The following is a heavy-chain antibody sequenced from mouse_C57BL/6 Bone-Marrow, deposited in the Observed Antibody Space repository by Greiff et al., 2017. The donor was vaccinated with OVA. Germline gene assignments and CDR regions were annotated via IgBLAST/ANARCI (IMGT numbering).Heavy chain of an antibody. Sequence: VQLKESGGGLVKPGGSLKLSCAASGFTFSSYAMSWVRQTPEKRLEWVATISDGGSYTYYPDNVKGRFTISRDNAKNNLYLQMSHLKSEDTAMYYCAGGNYWGQGTTLTVSS. CDR2: ISDGGSYT. V-gene: IGHV5-4*01. J-gene: IGHJ2*01. CDR3: AGGNY. CDR1: GFTFSSYA.